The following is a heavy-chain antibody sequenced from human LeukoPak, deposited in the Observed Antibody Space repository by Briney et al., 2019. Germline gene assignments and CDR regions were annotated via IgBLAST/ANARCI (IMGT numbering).Heavy chain of an antibody. CDR1: GGSISSSSYY. D-gene: IGHD2-2*03. J-gene: IGHJ4*02. CDR2: IYYSGST. CDR3: ASPGYCSSTSCYAFGY. V-gene: IGHV4-39*07. Sequence: PSETLSLTCTVSGGSISSSSYYWGWIRQPPGKGLEWIGSIYYSGSTYYNPSLKSRVTISVDTSKNQFSLKLSSVTAADTAVYYCASPGYCSSTSCYAFGYWGQGTLVTVSS.